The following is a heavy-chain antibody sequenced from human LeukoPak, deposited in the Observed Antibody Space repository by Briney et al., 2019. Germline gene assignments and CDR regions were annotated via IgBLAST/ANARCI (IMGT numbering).Heavy chain of an antibody. CDR3: ARRGYYDFWSGREALDAFDI. CDR2: INHSGST. Sequence: SETLSLTCAVYGGSLSGYYWSWIRQPPGKGLEWIGEINHSGSTNYNPSLKSRATISVDTSKNQFSLKLSSVTAADTAVYYCARRGYYDFWSGREALDAFDIWGQGTMVTVSS. D-gene: IGHD3-3*01. J-gene: IGHJ3*02. V-gene: IGHV4-34*01. CDR1: GGSLSGYY.